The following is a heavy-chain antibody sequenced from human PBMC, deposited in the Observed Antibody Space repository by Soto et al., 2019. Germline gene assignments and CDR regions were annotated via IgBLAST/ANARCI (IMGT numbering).Heavy chain of an antibody. V-gene: IGHV1-18*01. J-gene: IGHJ6*03. CDR2: VSAYNFKT. CDR3: ARLRSYYFYMDV. Sequence: ASVKVSCKASGYTFTNYGISWVRQATGQGLEWLGWVSAYNFKTDYAQKVQGRVTMTADPSTNTAYMELRSLRSDDTAVYFCARLRSYYFYMDVWGKGTTVTVS. CDR1: GYTFTNYG.